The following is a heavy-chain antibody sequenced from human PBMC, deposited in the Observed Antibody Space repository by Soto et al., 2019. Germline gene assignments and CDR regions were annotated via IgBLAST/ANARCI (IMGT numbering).Heavy chain of an antibody. J-gene: IGHJ4*02. D-gene: IGHD4-17*01. Sequence: SETLSLTCTVSGGSFSTYYWIWIRQPPGKGLEWIGYIYYSGSTNYNPSLKSRVTISVDTSKNQFSLKLSSVTAADTAVYYCARATYGDYAFAYWGQGTLVTVSS. CDR3: ARATYGDYAFAY. CDR1: GGSFSTYY. CDR2: IYYSGST. V-gene: IGHV4-59*01.